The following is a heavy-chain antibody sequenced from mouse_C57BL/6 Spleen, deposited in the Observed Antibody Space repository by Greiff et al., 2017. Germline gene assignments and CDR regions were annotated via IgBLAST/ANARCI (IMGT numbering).Heavy chain of an antibody. J-gene: IGHJ4*01. CDR3: ARLTGPYYAMDY. V-gene: IGHV5-15*01. CDR2: ISNLAYSI. Sequence: EVQLVESGGGLVQPGGSLKLSCAASGFTFSDYGMAWVRQAPRKGPEWVAFISNLAYSIYSADTVTGRFTISRENAKNTLYLEMSSLRSEDTAMYYCARLTGPYYAMDYWGQGTSVTVSS. CDR1: GFTFSDYG. D-gene: IGHD4-1*01.